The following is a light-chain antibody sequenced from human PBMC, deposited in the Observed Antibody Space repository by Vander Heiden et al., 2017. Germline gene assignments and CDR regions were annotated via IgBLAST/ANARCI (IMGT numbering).Light chain of an antibody. CDR3: QQYNKWPPYT. J-gene: IGKJ2*01. V-gene: IGKV3-15*01. CDR1: QSVRSN. Sequence: EIVMTQLPANRSVSPGERATLSCRASQSVRSNLSWYQQKPGQAPRLLIYGASTRATGIPARFSGSGSGTEFTLTISSLQSEDFAVYYCQQYNKWPPYTFGQGTKLEIK. CDR2: GAS.